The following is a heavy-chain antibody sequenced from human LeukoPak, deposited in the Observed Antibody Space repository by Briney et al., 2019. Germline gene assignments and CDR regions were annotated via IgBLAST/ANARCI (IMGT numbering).Heavy chain of an antibody. D-gene: IGHD1-14*01. CDR1: GLAFSSSA. CDR2: SSASSSDV. J-gene: IGHJ4*02. V-gene: IGHV3-48*01. Sequence: PGGSLRLSCAASGLAFSSSAMNWVRQTPGKGLEWLSYSSASSSDVYYADSVKGRFTISRDNAKSSLYLQMNSLTAEDTAVYYCARDLTGGVDYWGQGTLVTVSS. CDR3: ARDLTGGVDY.